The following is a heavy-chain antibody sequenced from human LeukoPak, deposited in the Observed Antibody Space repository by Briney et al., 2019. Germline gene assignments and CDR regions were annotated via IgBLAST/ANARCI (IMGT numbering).Heavy chain of an antibody. CDR3: ARGGITMVRGVITPYYFDY. Sequence: SVKVPCKASGDTFISYAISWVRQAPGQGREWMGGIIPMFGTANYSQKFQGRVTITADESTSPAYMDLSSLRSEDTAVYYCARGGITMVRGVITPYYFDYWGQGTLVTVSS. CDR2: IIPMFGTA. CDR1: GDTFISYA. D-gene: IGHD3-10*01. V-gene: IGHV1-69*13. J-gene: IGHJ4*02.